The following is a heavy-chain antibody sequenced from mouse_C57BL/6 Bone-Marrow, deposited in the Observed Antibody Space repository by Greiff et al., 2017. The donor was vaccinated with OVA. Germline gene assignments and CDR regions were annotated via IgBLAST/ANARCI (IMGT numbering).Heavy chain of an antibody. CDR3: TTSVITTVVAPYAMDY. V-gene: IGHV14-4*01. CDR2: IDPENGDT. D-gene: IGHD1-1*01. Sequence: EVKLMESGAELVRPGASVKLSCTASGFNIKDDYMHWVKQRPEQGLEWIGWIDPENGDTEYAPKFQGKATIPADTSSNTAYLQLSSLTSEDTAVYYCTTSVITTVVAPYAMDYWGQGTSVTVSS. J-gene: IGHJ4*01. CDR1: GFNIKDDY.